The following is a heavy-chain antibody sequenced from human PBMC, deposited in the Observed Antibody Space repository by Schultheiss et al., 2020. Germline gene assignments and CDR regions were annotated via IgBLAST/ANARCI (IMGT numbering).Heavy chain of an antibody. CDR3: ARGGYCSGGSCYSYYYYGMDV. V-gene: IGHV1-18*01. CDR2: ISAYNGNT. CDR1: GYTFTSYG. J-gene: IGHJ6*02. Sequence: ASVKVSCKASGYTFTSYGISWVRQAPGQGLEWMGWISAYNGNTNYAQKLQGRVTMTTDTSTSTAYMELRSLRSDDTAVYYCARGGYCSGGSCYSYYYYGMDVWGQGTTVNVSS. D-gene: IGHD2-15*01.